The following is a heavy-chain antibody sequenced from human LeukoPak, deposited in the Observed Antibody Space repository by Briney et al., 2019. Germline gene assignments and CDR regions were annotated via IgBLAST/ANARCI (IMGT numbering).Heavy chain of an antibody. CDR1: GYTFTSYG. J-gene: IGHJ4*02. Sequence: ASVKVSCKASGYTFTSYGITWVRQAPGQGLEWMGWISASNGNTNYAQKLQDRVTMTTDTSTSTAYMELRSLRSDDTAVYYRARDPWQWLGPPLDFWGQGTLVTVSS. CDR2: ISASNGNT. V-gene: IGHV1-18*01. D-gene: IGHD6-19*01. CDR3: ARDPWQWLGPPLDF.